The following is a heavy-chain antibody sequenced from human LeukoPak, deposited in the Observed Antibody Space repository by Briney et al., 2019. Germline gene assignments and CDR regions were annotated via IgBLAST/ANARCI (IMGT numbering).Heavy chain of an antibody. Sequence: GRSLRLSCAASGFTFDDYAMHWVRQAPGNGLEWVSGISSNSGSIDYADSVKGRFTISRDNAKNSLYLQMNSLRAEDTALYYCTKGAHYYDSSGYWSWGQGTLVTVSS. CDR1: GFTFDDYA. D-gene: IGHD3-22*01. J-gene: IGHJ5*02. CDR3: TKGAHYYDSSGYWS. V-gene: IGHV3-9*01. CDR2: ISSNSGSI.